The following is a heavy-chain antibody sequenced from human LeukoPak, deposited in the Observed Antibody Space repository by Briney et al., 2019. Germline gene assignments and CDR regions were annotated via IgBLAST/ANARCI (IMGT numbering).Heavy chain of an antibody. D-gene: IGHD3-22*01. Sequence: SETLSLTCTVSGGSISSYYWNWIRQAPGKGLEWIGYIYYSGSTNYNPSLKSRVTISVDTSKNQFSLKLSSVTAADTAVYYCARGADSSGYYSIFYFDYWGQGTLVTVSS. CDR1: GGSISSYY. CDR3: ARGADSSGYYSIFYFDY. CDR2: IYYSGST. J-gene: IGHJ4*02. V-gene: IGHV4-59*01.